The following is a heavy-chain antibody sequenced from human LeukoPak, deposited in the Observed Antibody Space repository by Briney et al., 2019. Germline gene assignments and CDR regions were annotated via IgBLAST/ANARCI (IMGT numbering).Heavy chain of an antibody. V-gene: IGHV4-34*01. D-gene: IGHD3-22*01. J-gene: IGHJ4*02. CDR2: INHSGST. CDR1: GGSFSGYY. Sequence: SETLSLTCAVYGGSFSGYYWSWIRQPPGKGLEWIGEINHSGSTNYNASLKSRVTISVDTSKNQFSLKLSFVTAADTAVYYCARVETYYYDSSGYYVFDYWGQGTLVTVSS. CDR3: ARVETYYYDSSGYYVFDY.